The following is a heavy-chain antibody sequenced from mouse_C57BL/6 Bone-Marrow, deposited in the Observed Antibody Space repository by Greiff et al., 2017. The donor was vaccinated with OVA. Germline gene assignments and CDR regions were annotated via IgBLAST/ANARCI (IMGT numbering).Heavy chain of an antibody. Sequence: QVQLQQPGAELVKPGASVKLSCKASGYTFTSYWMQWVKQRPGQGLEWIGEIDPSDSYTNYNQKVKGKATLTVDTSSSTAYMQLSSLTSEDSAVYYCARPDGSSPHWYFDVWGTGTTVTVSS. CDR3: ARPDGSSPHWYFDV. D-gene: IGHD1-1*01. CDR2: IDPSDSYT. V-gene: IGHV1-50*01. CDR1: GYTFTSYW. J-gene: IGHJ1*03.